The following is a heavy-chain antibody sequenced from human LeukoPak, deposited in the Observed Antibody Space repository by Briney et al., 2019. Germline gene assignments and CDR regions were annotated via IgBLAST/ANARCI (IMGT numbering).Heavy chain of an antibody. CDR1: GFTFSSHD. J-gene: IGHJ4*02. D-gene: IGHD6-13*01. V-gene: IGHV3-48*03. CDR2: ISSLGSTI. CDR3: AKTGSSWSSFDY. Sequence: GGSLCLSCVGSGFTFSSHDLNWVRQAPGKGLEWISYISSLGSTIFYADSVKGRFTISRDNAKNSLYLQTNSLRAEDTAVYYCAKTGSSWSSFDYWGQATMATVSS.